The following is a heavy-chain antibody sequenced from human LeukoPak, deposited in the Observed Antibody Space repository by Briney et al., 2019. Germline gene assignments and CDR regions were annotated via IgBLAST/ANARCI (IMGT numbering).Heavy chain of an antibody. CDR1: GGSISSGGYY. V-gene: IGHV4-31*03. CDR3: ARVGSRGYDFWSGLNAFDI. D-gene: IGHD3-3*01. CDR2: IYYSGST. Sequence: PSETLSLTCTVSGGSISSGGYYWSWIRQHPGKGLEWIGYIYYSGSTYYNPSLKSRVTISVDTSKNQFSLKLSSVTAADTAVYYCARVGSRGYDFWSGLNAFDIWGQGTMVTVSS. J-gene: IGHJ3*02.